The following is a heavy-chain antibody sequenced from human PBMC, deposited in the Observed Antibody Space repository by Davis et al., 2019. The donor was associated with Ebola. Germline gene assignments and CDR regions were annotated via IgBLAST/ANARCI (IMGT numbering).Heavy chain of an antibody. D-gene: IGHD6-19*01. J-gene: IGHJ4*02. CDR2: IIPIFGTA. V-gene: IGHV1-69*06. CDR3: ARGKQWLVLDY. Sequence: SVKVSCKASGGTFSSYAISWVRQAPGQGLEWMGGIIPIFGTANYAQKFQGRVTITADKSTSTAYMELGSLRSDDTAVYYCARGKQWLVLDYWGQGTLVTVSS. CDR1: GGTFSSYA.